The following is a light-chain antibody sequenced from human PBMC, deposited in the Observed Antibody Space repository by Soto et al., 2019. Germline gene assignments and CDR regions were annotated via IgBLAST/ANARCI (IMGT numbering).Light chain of an antibody. J-gene: IGLJ1*01. CDR1: SSNIGSNY. CDR3: ASWDDSLNAFYV. Sequence: QSALTQPPSASVTPGQRVTISCSGRSSNIGSNYVYWYQQLPGTAPKLLMYRNNQRPSGVPDRFSGSKSGTSASLAISGLRSEDEADYYCASWDDSLNAFYVFGTGTKVTVL. V-gene: IGLV1-47*01. CDR2: RNN.